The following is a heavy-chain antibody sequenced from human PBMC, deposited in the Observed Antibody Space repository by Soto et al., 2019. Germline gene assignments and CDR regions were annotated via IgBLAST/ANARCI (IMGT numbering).Heavy chain of an antibody. D-gene: IGHD3-16*01. CDR3: ARDRNFVFDY. V-gene: IGHV3-33*01. J-gene: IGHJ4*02. Sequence: QVQLVESGGGVVQPGRSLRLSYAASGFSLNNYGMHWVRQAPGKGLEWVAVISHDGNYKDYADSVKGRFTISRDSSKNALYMQMDSLRAEDTAVYYCARDRNFVFDYWGQGTLVTVSS. CDR1: GFSLNNYG. CDR2: ISHDGNYK.